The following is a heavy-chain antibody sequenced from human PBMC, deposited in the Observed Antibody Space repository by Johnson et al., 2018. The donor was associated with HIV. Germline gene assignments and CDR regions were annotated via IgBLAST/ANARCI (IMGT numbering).Heavy chain of an antibody. D-gene: IGHD1-14*01. CDR1: GFTFDDYG. CDR2: INWNGGPQ. J-gene: IGHJ3*02. CDR3: ARDESYRKYALTAFDI. Sequence: VQLVESGGGVVRPGGSLRLSCAASGFTFDDYGMNWVRQAPGKGLEWVSGINWNGGPQYYADLVRGRFAISKENAKNSLYLQMNSLRAEDTAVYYCARDESYRKYALTAFDIWGQGTMVTVSS. V-gene: IGHV3-20*04.